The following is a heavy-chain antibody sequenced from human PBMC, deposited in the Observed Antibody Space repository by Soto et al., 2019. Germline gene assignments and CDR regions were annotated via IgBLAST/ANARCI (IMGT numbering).Heavy chain of an antibody. CDR1: GFTFSSYA. D-gene: IGHD6-13*01. J-gene: IGHJ4*02. Sequence: PGGSLRLSCAASGFTFSSYAMSWVRQAPGKGLEWVPAISGSGGSTYYADSVKGRFTISRDNSKNTLYLKMNSLRAEDTAVYYCAKAGSVHEVAADFDYWGQGTLVTVSS. V-gene: IGHV3-23*01. CDR3: AKAGSVHEVAADFDY. CDR2: ISGSGGST.